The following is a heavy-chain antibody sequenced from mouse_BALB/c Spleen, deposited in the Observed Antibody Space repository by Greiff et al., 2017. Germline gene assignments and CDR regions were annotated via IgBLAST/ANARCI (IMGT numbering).Heavy chain of an antibody. CDR2: IDPANGNT. V-gene: IGHV14-3*02. D-gene: IGHD1-1*01. Sequence: VQLKESGAELVKPGASVKLSCTASGFNIKDTYMHWVKQRPEQGLEWIGRIDPANGNTKYDPKFQGKATITADTSSNTAYLQLSSLTSEDTAVYYCARRGSSYGGYFDVWGAGTTVTVSS. J-gene: IGHJ1*01. CDR3: ARRGSSYGGYFDV. CDR1: GFNIKDTY.